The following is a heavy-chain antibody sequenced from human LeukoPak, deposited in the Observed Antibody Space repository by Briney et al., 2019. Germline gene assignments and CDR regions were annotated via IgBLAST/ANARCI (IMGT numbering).Heavy chain of an antibody. D-gene: IGHD5-18*01. V-gene: IGHV4-30-2*01. J-gene: IGHJ2*01. CDR2: IYHSGST. CDR3: ARGRGYSYGYGSWYFDL. CDR1: GGSISSGGYS. Sequence: PSQTLSLTCAVSGGSISSGGYSWSWIRQPPGKGLEWIGYIYHSGSTYYNPSLKSRVTISVDRSKNQFSLKLSSVTAADTAVCYCARGRGYSYGYGSWYFDLWGRGTLVTVSS.